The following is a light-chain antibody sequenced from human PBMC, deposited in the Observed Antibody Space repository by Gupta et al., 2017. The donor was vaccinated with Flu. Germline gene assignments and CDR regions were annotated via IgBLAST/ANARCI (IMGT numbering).Light chain of an antibody. CDR1: QSVSSY. CDR3: QQRSNWT. CDR2: DAS. V-gene: IGKV3-11*01. J-gene: IGKJ1*01. Sequence: EIVLTQSPATLSLSPGESATLSCRASQSVSSYLAWDQQKPGQAPRLLIYDASNRDTGIQDRCSGSGSGTDFTLTSSSLETEDFAVYDCQQRSNWTFGQGTKVEIK.